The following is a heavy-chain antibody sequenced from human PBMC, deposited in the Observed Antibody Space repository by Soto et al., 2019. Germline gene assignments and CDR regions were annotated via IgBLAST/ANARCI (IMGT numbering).Heavy chain of an antibody. CDR3: ACFGVDFDY. J-gene: IGHJ4*02. D-gene: IGHD3-3*01. V-gene: IGHV4-39*01. Sequence: SLTCTVSGGSISSSSYYWGWIRQPPGKGLEWIGSIYYSGSTYYNPSLKSRVTISVDTSKNQFSLKLSSVTAADTAVYYCACFGVDFDYWGQGTLVTVSS. CDR1: GGSISSSSYY. CDR2: IYYSGST.